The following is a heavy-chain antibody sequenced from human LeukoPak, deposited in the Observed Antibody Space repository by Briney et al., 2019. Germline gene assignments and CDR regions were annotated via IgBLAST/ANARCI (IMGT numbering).Heavy chain of an antibody. Sequence: GGSLRLSCAASGFTFSNAWMSWVRQAPGKGLEWVGRIKSKTDGGTTDYAAPVKGRFTISRDDSKNTLYLQMNSLKTEDTAVYYCTTRTRIAAAGRVGYWGQGTLVTVSS. CDR2: IKSKTDGGTT. J-gene: IGHJ4*02. CDR1: GFTFSNAW. D-gene: IGHD6-13*01. V-gene: IGHV3-15*01. CDR3: TTRTRIAAAGRVGY.